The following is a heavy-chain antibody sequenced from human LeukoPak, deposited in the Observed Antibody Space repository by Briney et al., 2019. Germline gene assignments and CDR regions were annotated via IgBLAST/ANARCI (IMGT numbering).Heavy chain of an antibody. CDR1: GFTFSSYG. J-gene: IGHJ3*02. Sequence: GGSLRLSCAASGFTFSSYGMHWVRQAPGKGLEWVAFIRYDGSNKYYADSVKGRFTISRDNSKNTLYLQMNSLRAEDTAVYYCARDKRRSDYYGSGTYYPDAFDIWGQGTMVTVSS. V-gene: IGHV3-30*02. CDR3: ARDKRRSDYYGSGTYYPDAFDI. CDR2: IRYDGSNK. D-gene: IGHD3-10*01.